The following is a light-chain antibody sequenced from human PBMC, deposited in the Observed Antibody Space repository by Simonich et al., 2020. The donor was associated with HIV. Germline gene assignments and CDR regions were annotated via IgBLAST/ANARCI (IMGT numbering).Light chain of an antibody. CDR3: HQYNHRPLT. V-gene: IGKV3-15*01. CDR2: DAS. Sequence: EIVMMQSPATLSVSPGEKATLSCRASQGISSNLAWYQQKPGQAPRLLIYDASTRATGSPARFSGSWSGTEFTLTISSMQSEDIATYYCHQYNHRPLTFGGGTKVEMK. CDR1: QGISSN. J-gene: IGKJ4*01.